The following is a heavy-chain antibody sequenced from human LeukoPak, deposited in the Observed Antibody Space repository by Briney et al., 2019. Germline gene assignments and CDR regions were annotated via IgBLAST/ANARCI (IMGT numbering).Heavy chain of an antibody. CDR3: AKDPPHVSWLFDY. Sequence: PGGSLRLSCAASGFTFSSYAMSWVRQAPGKGLEWVSAITSSGGTTYYADSVKGRFTISRDNSKNTLYLQMNSLRAEDTAVYYCAKDPPHVSWLFDYWGQGTLVTVSS. V-gene: IGHV3-23*01. CDR1: GFTFSSYA. D-gene: IGHD3-16*01. CDR2: ITSSGGTT. J-gene: IGHJ4*02.